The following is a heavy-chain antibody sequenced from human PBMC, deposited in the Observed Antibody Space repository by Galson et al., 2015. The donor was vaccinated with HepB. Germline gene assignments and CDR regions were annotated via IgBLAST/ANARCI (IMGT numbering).Heavy chain of an antibody. CDR2: VNTGNGNT. V-gene: IGHV1-3*04. J-gene: IGHJ4*02. CDR1: GYSFNIYN. Sequence: CKASGYSFNIYNIHWVRLAPGQRLEWMGWVNTGNGNTKYSQKFQDRITLTKDTSATTAYMELSSLESKDTAVYYCARGGQWPQYYYFDYWGRGTLVTVSS. D-gene: IGHD5-24*01. CDR3: ARGGQWPQYYYFDY.